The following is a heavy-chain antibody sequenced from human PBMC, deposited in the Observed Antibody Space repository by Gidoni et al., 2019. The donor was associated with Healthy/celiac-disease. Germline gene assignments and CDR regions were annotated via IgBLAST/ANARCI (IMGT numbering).Heavy chain of an antibody. CDR3: AKEGVGFWSGYYTGMESGGYLKD. Sequence: QVQLVESGGGVVQPGGSLRLSCAASGFTFRRYGMHWVRQAPGKGLEWVAFIRYDGSNKYYADSVKGRFTISRDNSKNTLYLQMNSLRAEDTAVYYCAKEGVGFWSGYYTGMESGGYLKDWGQGTLVTVSS. CDR1: GFTFRRYG. D-gene: IGHD3-3*01. V-gene: IGHV3-30*02. J-gene: IGHJ4*02. CDR2: IRYDGSNK.